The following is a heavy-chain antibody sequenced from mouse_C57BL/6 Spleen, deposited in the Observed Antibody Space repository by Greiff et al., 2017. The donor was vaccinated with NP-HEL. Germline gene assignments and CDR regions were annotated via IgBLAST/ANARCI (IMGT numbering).Heavy chain of an antibody. CDR2: ISDGGSYT. V-gene: IGHV5-4*01. J-gene: IGHJ3*01. Sequence: DVMLVESGGGLVKPGGSLKLSCAASGFTFSSYAMSWVRQTPEKRLEWVATISDGGSYTYYPDNVKGRFTISRDNAKNNLYLQMSHLKSEDTAMYYCARDGVYSNYEAWFAYWGQGTLVTVSA. CDR3: ARDGVYSNYEAWFAY. D-gene: IGHD2-5*01. CDR1: GFTFSSYA.